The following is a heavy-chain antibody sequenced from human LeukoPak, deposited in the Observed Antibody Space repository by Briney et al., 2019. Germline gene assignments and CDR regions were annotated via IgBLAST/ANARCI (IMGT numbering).Heavy chain of an antibody. V-gene: IGHV4-59*01. CDR3: ARSYYYDSSGGFDP. J-gene: IGHJ5*02. Sequence: PSETLSLTCTVSGGSISSYYWSWIRQPPGKGLEWIGYIYYSGSTNYNPSLKSRVTIPVDTSKNQFSLKLSSVTAADTAVYYCARSYYYDSSGGFDPWGQGTLVTVSS. CDR2: IYYSGST. D-gene: IGHD3-22*01. CDR1: GGSISSYY.